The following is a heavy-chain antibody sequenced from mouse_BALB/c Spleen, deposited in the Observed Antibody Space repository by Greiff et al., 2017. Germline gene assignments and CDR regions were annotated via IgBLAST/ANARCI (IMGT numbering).Heavy chain of an antibody. D-gene: IGHD2-1*01. J-gene: IGHJ3*01. CDR1: GYSITSGYY. Sequence: EVQLVESGPGLVKPSQSLSLTCSVTGYSITSGYYWNWIRQFPGNKLEWMGYISYDGSNNYNPSLKNRISITRDTSKNQFFLKLNSVTTEDTATYYCARDLLLAYWGQGTLVTVSA. V-gene: IGHV3-6*02. CDR2: ISYDGSN. CDR3: ARDLLLAY.